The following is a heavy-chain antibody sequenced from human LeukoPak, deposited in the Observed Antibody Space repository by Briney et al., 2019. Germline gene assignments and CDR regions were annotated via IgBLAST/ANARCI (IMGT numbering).Heavy chain of an antibody. D-gene: IGHD2-2*01. CDR1: GYTFTSYD. J-gene: IGHJ6*03. CDR3: AGAAEVPAAIGWFYYYYYMDV. CDR2: MNPNSGNT. V-gene: IGHV1-8*03. Sequence: GASVKVSCKASGYTFTSYDINWVRQATGQGLEWMGWMNPNSGNTGYAQKFQGRVTITRNTSISTAYMELSSLRSEDTAVYYCAGAAEVPAAIGWFYYYYYMDVWGKGTTVTVSS.